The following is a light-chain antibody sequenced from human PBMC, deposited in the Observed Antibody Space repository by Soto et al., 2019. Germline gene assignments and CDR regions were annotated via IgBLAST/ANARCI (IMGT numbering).Light chain of an antibody. V-gene: IGLV2-14*01. CDR3: SVYTSRSTVV. Sequence: QSALTQPASVSGSPGQSITISCTGTSSDVGGYNYVSWYQQHPGKAPKLMIYDVSNRPSGVSNRFSGSKSGNTASLTISGLQAEDEADYYCSVYTSRSTVVFVGGTKLTVL. CDR2: DVS. J-gene: IGLJ2*01. CDR1: SSDVGGYNY.